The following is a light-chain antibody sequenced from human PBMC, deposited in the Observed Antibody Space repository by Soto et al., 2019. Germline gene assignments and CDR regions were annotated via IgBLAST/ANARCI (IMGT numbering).Light chain of an antibody. CDR3: RSYISSSTPYV. J-gene: IGLJ1*01. Sequence: QCLRTQPGSVSGSPGQSIPIACTGTISDVDGYDFVSWYQQHPGKAPKLMIYDVTNRPSGVSDRFSGSKSGNTASLTISGLQADDEADYYCRSYISSSTPYVFGTGTKVTVL. V-gene: IGLV2-14*01. CDR1: ISDVDGYDF. CDR2: DVT.